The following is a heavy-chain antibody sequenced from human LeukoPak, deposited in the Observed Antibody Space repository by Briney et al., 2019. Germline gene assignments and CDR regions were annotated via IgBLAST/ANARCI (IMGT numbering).Heavy chain of an antibody. CDR1: GFTLSSYG. Sequence: PGGSLRLSCAASGFTLSSYGIHWVRQAPGKGLEYVSGISSNGGSTYYANSVKGRFTISRDNSKNTLYLQMDSLKDEDMAVYYCARDLDGDLMYWGQGTLVTVSS. D-gene: IGHD4-17*01. CDR2: ISSNGGST. V-gene: IGHV3-64*01. J-gene: IGHJ4*02. CDR3: ARDLDGDLMY.